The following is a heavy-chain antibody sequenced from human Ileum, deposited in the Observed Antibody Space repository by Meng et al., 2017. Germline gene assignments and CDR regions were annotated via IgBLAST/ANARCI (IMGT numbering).Heavy chain of an antibody. CDR2: ITYTGNS. Sequence: QLQLQESGPGLGKPTETLSLTSMGSGGSVTSSSYDWGWIRQPPGKGLEWIGGITYTGNSYTTPSLKTRLTTSLDTSKNQFSLRLNSLTAADTAVYYCAGQPTSSGAGYSWFDPWGQGSLVTVSS. J-gene: IGHJ5*02. CDR3: AGQPTSSGAGYSWFDP. D-gene: IGHD2-2*01. CDR1: GGSVTSSSYD. V-gene: IGHV4-39*01.